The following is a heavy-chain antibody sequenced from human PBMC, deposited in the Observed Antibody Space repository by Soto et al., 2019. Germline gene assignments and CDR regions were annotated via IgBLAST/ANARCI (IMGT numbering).Heavy chain of an antibody. CDR1: GFTFSSYG. Sequence: GGSLRLSCAASGFTFSSYGMHWVRQAPGKGLEWVAVISYDGSNKYYADSVEGLFTIYRDNSKNTLYLQMKRLRDEETAVYYCAKDSGPVPPMRASYNYVPFDIWGQGPMVNVSS. CDR2: ISYDGSNK. V-gene: IGHV3-30*18. D-gene: IGHD5-12*01. CDR3: AKDSGPVPPMRASYNYVPFDI. J-gene: IGHJ3*02.